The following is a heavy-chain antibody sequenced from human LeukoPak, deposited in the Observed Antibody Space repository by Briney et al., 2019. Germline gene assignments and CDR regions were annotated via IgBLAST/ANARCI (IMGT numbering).Heavy chain of an antibody. D-gene: IGHD5-12*01. CDR2: INHSGTT. Sequence: SETLSLTCTVSGFSINSAYYWGWIRQPPGKGKEWIGAINHSGTTYHNPSLKSRVTISVDTSNNQFSLRLSYVTAADTAVYYCARAMRVDRFFDYWGQGILVTVSS. CDR3: ARAMRVDRFFDY. V-gene: IGHV4-38-2*02. J-gene: IGHJ4*02. CDR1: GFSINSAYY.